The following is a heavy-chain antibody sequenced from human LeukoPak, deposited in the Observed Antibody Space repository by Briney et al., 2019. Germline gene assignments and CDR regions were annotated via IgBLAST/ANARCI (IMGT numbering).Heavy chain of an antibody. CDR1: GYTFTGYY. D-gene: IGHD6-19*01. CDR2: INPNSGGT. J-gene: IGHJ3*02. V-gene: IGHV1-2*04. Sequence: ASVKVSCKASGYTFTGYYMHWVRQAPGQGLEWMGWINPNSGGTNYAQKFQGWVTMTRDTSISTAYMELSRLRSDDTAVYYCARDSPGGGWYGGNGAFDIWGQGTMVTVSS. CDR3: ARDSPGGGWYGGNGAFDI.